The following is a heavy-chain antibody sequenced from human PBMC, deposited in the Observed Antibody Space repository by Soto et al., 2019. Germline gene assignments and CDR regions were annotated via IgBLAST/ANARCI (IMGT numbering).Heavy chain of an antibody. CDR3: ARDRIPTGMDV. CDR1: GFTISSNY. J-gene: IGHJ6*02. CDR2: IYSGGST. Sequence: EVQLVESGGGLVQPGGSLRLSCAASGFTISSNYMSWVRQAPGKGLEWVSVIYSGGSTYYADSVKGRFTISRDNSKNTLYLQMNSLRAEDTAVYYCARDRIPTGMDVWGQGTTVTVSS. V-gene: IGHV3-66*01.